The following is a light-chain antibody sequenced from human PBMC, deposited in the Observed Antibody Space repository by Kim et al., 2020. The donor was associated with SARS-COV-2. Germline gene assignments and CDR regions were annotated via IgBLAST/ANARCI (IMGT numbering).Light chain of an antibody. Sequence: SSELTQDPAVSVALGQTVRITCQGDSLRQFYTTWYQQKPGQAPKLVMYDKDKRPSGIPDRFSGSTIGNTGSLTITGAQAEDEADYYCNSRDTSGNYLVFG. J-gene: IGLJ3*02. V-gene: IGLV3-19*01. CDR2: DKD. CDR1: SLRQFY. CDR3: NSRDTSGNYLV.